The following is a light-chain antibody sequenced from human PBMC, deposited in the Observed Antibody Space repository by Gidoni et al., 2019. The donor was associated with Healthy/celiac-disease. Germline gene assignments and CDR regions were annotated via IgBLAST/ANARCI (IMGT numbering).Light chain of an antibody. CDR3: QQSYSTRLT. Sequence: IQMTQSPSSLSASVGDRVTITCRASQSISSYLNWYQQKPGKAPKLLIYAASSLQSGVPARFSGSGSGTDFTLTISSLQPEDFAIYYCQQSYSTRLTFGGGTKVEIK. CDR1: QSISSY. CDR2: AAS. V-gene: IGKV1-39*01. J-gene: IGKJ4*01.